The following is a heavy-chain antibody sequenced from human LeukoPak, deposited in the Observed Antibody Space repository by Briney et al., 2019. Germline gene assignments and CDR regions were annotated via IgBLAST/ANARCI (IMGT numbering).Heavy chain of an antibody. CDR2: INPNSGGT. CDR3: ARDRGGSFSYYFDY. Sequence: ASVKVSCKASGYTFTGYYMHWVRQAPGQGLEWMGWINPNSGGTNYAQKFQGWVTMTRDTSISTAYMELRRLRSDDTAVYYCARDRGGSFSYYFDYWGQGTLVTVSS. J-gene: IGHJ4*02. D-gene: IGHD2-15*01. CDR1: GYTFTGYY. V-gene: IGHV1-2*04.